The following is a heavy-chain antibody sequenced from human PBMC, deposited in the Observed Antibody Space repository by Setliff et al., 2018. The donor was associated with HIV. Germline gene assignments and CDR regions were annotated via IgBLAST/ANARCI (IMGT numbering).Heavy chain of an antibody. CDR3: AREESTEDHGSGSYGPTFPPPLIY. V-gene: IGHV4-39*02. CDR1: GGSISSSSHY. D-gene: IGHD3-10*01. Sequence: SETLSLTCTVSGGSISSSSHYWGWIRQSTGKGLEWIGSIYYSGSTYYNSSLKSRVTIFVDTSTNQPSLKLRSVTAADTAVYYCAREESTEDHGSGSYGPTFPPPLIYWGQGTLVTVSS. CDR2: IYYSGST. J-gene: IGHJ4*02.